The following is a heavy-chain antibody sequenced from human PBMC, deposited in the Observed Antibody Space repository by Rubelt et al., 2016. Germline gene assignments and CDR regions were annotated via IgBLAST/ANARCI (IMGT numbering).Heavy chain of an antibody. CDR1: GYTFTSYY. CDR3: ARTKTVEMATIPLAY. J-gene: IGHJ4*02. Sequence: QVQLVQSGAEVKKPGASVKVSCKASGYTFTSYYMHWVRQAPGQGLEWMGIINPSGGSTSYAQKLQGRVTMTRDTSTSTVYMELSSLRSEDTAVYYCARTKTVEMATIPLAYWGQGTLVTVSS. CDR2: INPSGGST. V-gene: IGHV1-46*01. D-gene: IGHD5-24*01.